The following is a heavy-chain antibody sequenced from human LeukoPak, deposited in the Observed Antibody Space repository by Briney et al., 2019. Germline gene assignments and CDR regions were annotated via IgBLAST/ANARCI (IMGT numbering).Heavy chain of an antibody. CDR3: AASSADYYDSSGPQPAEYFQH. Sequence: PSETLSLTCAVYGGSFSGYYWTWIRQPPGKGLEWIGEINHRGSTNYNPPLKSRVFISVDTSKNQFSLKLSSVTAADTAVYYCAASSADYYDSSGPQPAEYFQHWGQGTLVTVSS. J-gene: IGHJ1*01. D-gene: IGHD3-22*01. V-gene: IGHV4-34*01. CDR1: GGSFSGYY. CDR2: INHRGST.